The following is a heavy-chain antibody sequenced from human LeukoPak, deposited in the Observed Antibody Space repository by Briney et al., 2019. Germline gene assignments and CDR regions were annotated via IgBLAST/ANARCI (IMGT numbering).Heavy chain of an antibody. V-gene: IGHV3-23*01. Sequence: GGSLRLSCAASGFTFSSYALSWVRQAPGKGLEWVSAISGSGGSTYYADSVKGRFTISRDNSKNTLYLQMNSLRAEGTAVYYCAKANIVVVVAANFDFWGQGTLVTVSS. J-gene: IGHJ4*02. CDR2: ISGSGGST. CDR1: GFTFSSYA. D-gene: IGHD2-15*01. CDR3: AKANIVVVVAANFDF.